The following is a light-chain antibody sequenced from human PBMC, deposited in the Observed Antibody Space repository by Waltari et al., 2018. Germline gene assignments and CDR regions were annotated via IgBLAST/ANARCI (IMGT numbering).Light chain of an antibody. J-gene: IGKJ2*01. V-gene: IGKV2-30*02. CDR2: KVS. CDR1: QSLVHSDGNTY. CDR3: MQATQWPYT. Sequence: DVVMTQSPLSLPVTLGQPASISCNSTQSLVHSDGNTYLNWFQQRPSQSPRRLIYKVSNRDFGVPDRFSGSGSGPDFTLKISRVEAGDVGAVYYCMQATQWPYTFGQGTKL.